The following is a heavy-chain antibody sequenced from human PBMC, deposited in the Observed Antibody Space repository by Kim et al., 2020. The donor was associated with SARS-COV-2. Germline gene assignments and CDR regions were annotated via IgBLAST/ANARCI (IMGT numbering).Heavy chain of an antibody. D-gene: IGHD6-19*01. CDR3: AKVAGPPVLYYYYGREV. Sequence: GGSLRLSCAASGFTFSSYSMSWVRQAPGKGLEWVSAISGSGGGKYYADSVKGRFTISRDNSKNTLYLQMNSLRAEDTAVYYCAKVAGPPVLYYYYGREVWGQGTTVTVSS. CDR1: GFTFSSYS. CDR2: ISGSGGGK. J-gene: IGHJ6*02. V-gene: IGHV3-23*01.